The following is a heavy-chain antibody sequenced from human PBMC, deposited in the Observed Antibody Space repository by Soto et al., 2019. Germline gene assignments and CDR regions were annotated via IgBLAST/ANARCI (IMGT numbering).Heavy chain of an antibody. CDR2: IYYSGST. CDR3: ARASRGLLWFGELYGP. CDR1: GGSISSYY. Sequence: SETLSLTCTVSGGSISSYYWSWIRQPPGKGLEWIGYIYYSGSTNYNPSLKSRVTISVDTSKNQFSLKLSSVTAADTAVYYCARASRGLLWFGELYGPWGQGTLVTVSS. D-gene: IGHD3-10*01. V-gene: IGHV4-59*01. J-gene: IGHJ5*02.